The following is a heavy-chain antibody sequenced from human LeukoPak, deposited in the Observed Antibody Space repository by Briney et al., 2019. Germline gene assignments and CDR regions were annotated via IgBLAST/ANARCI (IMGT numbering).Heavy chain of an antibody. CDR1: GFTFNNYE. J-gene: IGHJ4*02. CDR3: VRHDSYIPY. CDR2: ISDSGGST. D-gene: IGHD5-18*01. Sequence: GGSLRLSCAASGFTFNNYEMSWIRQAPGKGLEWVSGISDSGGSTYYADSVKGRFTISRDNSKNTVHLQLNNLRVDDTAVYFCVRHDSYIPYWGQGTLVTVSS. V-gene: IGHV3-23*01.